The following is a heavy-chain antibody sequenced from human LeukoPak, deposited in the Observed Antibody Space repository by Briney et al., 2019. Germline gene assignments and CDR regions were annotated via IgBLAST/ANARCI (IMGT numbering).Heavy chain of an antibody. CDR2: ISDSGGRI. D-gene: IGHD2-21*02. V-gene: IGHV3-23*01. J-gene: IGHJ4*02. CDR1: GFSFSRFA. Sequence: EGSLRLSCAASGFSFSRFAMSWVRQAPGKGLEWVSAISDSGGRINYAGSVKGRFTISRDDSKNTLYLQMSSLRAEDTAVYYCATGDGLIVVVTATTWGQGTLVTVSS. CDR3: ATGDGLIVVVTATT.